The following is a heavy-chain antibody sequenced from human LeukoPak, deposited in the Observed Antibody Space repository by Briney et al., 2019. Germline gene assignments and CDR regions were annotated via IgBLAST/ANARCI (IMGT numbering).Heavy chain of an antibody. CDR2: INHSGST. D-gene: IGHD3-16*02. J-gene: IGHJ5*02. CDR1: GGSISSGGYY. Sequence: PSQTLSLTCTVSGGSISSGGYYWSWTRQPPGKGLEWIGEINHSGSTNYNPSLKSRVTISVDTSKNQFSLKLSSVTAADTAVYYCARGRDDYVWGSYPNWFDPWGQGTLVTVSS. CDR3: ARGRDDYVWGSYPNWFDP. V-gene: IGHV4-30-2*01.